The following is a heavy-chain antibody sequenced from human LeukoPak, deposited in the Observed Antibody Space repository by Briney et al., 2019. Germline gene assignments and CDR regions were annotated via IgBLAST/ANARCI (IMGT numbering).Heavy chain of an antibody. D-gene: IGHD6-6*01. CDR1: GFTFSNFW. V-gene: IGHV3-7*03. CDR2: IKQDETEK. J-gene: IGHJ4*02. Sequence: GGSLRLSCTASGFTFSNFWMGWVRQAPGKGLEWVANIKQDETEKFYLGSVKGRFTISRDNAKNSLYLQMNSLRVEDTALYYCAKDVAAREEIFDYWGQGTLVTVSS. CDR3: AKDVAAREEIFDY.